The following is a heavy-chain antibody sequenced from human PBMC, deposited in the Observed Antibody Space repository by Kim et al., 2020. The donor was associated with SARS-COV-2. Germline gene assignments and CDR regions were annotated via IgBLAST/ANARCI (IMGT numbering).Heavy chain of an antibody. V-gene: IGHV4-59*09. Sequence: NPSLKSRVTISVDTSKNQFSLKLSSVTAADTAVYYCARGRYGSGSPVIDYWGQGTLVTVSS. CDR3: ARGRYGSGSPVIDY. D-gene: IGHD3-10*01. J-gene: IGHJ4*02.